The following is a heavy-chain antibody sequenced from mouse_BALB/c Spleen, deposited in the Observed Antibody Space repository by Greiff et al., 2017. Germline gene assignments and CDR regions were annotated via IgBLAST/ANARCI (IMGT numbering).Heavy chain of an antibody. D-gene: IGHD2-1*01. J-gene: IGHJ2*01. Sequence: QVQLQQSGAELARPGASVKLSCKASGYTFTSYWMQWVKQRPGQGLEWIGAIYPGDGDTRYTQKFKGKATLTADKSSSTAYMQLSSLASEDSAVYYCARSGNYPWYYLDDWGQGTTRTGAS. CDR2: IYPGDGDT. CDR3: ARSGNYPWYYLDD. CDR1: GYTFTSYW. V-gene: IGHV1-87*01.